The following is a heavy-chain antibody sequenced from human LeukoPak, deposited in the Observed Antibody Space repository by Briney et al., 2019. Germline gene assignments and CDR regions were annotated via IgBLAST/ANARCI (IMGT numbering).Heavy chain of an antibody. CDR1: GFTFDDYA. Sequence: GRSLRLSCAASGFTFDDYAMHWVRQAPGKGLEWVSGISWNSGSIGYADSVKGRFTISRDNAKNSLYLQMNSLRAEDTALYYCAKDIGAVAGYAFDIWGQGTMVTVSS. V-gene: IGHV3-9*01. CDR2: ISWNSGSI. D-gene: IGHD6-19*01. CDR3: AKDIGAVAGYAFDI. J-gene: IGHJ3*02.